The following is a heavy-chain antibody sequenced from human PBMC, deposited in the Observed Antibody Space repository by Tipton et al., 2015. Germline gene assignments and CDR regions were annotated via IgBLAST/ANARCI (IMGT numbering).Heavy chain of an antibody. CDR3: ARRERERENCSGGSCDAIDV. V-gene: IGHV4-31*03. J-gene: IGHJ3*01. Sequence: TLSLTCTVSGTPISSGAYYWSWIRQYPGKGLEWIGYIYYSGSTYYNPSLKGRVTISVDTSKNHFSLRLSSVTAADTAKYYCARRERERENCSGGSCDAIDVWGQGKMVTVSS. CDR1: GTPISSGAYY. D-gene: IGHD2-15*01. CDR2: IYYSGST.